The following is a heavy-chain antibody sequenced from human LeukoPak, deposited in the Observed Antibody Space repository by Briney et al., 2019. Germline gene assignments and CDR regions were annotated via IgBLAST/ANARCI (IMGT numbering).Heavy chain of an antibody. J-gene: IGHJ4*02. D-gene: IGHD3-9*01. V-gene: IGHV4-30-4*01. CDR3: AGAVTGYYLSHYYFPY. CDR2: IYYNGIT. Sequence: SETLSLACTVSGDSISSGDYYWIWIRQPPGKGLEWIGYIYYNGITYYNPSLKSRVIISVDQPKKQFSLKLSSVTAADTAVYYCAGAVTGYYLSHYYFPYWGRGTLVTVSS. CDR1: GDSISSGDYY.